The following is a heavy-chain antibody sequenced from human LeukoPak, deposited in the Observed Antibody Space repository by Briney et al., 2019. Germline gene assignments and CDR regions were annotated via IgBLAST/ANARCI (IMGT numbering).Heavy chain of an antibody. CDR1: GGSISSYY. CDR3: ARSNGMAFDI. V-gene: IGHV4-59*01. CDR2: IYYSGST. J-gene: IGHJ3*02. Sequence: KSSETLSLTCTVSGGSISSYYWSWIRQPPGKGLEWIGYIYYSGSTNYNPSLKSRVTISVDTSKNQFSLRLSSVTAADTAVYYCARSNGMAFDIWGQGTMVTVSS.